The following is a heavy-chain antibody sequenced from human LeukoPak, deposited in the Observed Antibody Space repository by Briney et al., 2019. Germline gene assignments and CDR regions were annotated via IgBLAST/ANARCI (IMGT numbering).Heavy chain of an antibody. Sequence: GASVKVSCKVSGYTFTDYYMHWVQQAPGKGFEWMGLVDPEDGETIYAEKFQGRVTITADTSTDTAYMELSSLRSEDTAVYYCAIDFWSGYYSDWGQGTLVTVSS. J-gene: IGHJ4*02. CDR2: VDPEDGET. V-gene: IGHV1-69-2*01. CDR1: GYTFTDYY. CDR3: AIDFWSGYYSD. D-gene: IGHD3-3*01.